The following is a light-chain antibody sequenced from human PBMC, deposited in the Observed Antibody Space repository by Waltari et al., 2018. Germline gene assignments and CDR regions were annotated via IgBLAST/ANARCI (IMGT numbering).Light chain of an antibody. Sequence: SYELTQPPSVSVSPGQTARITCSADALPNQHSYWYHQKPGQAPVLLIYKGYERPSGIPERFSGSSSGTTVTLTISGVQAEDEADYYCQLTDSSGSYVVFGGGTKLTVL. CDR1: ALPNQH. V-gene: IGLV3-25*03. J-gene: IGLJ2*01. CDR3: QLTDSSGSYVV. CDR2: KGY.